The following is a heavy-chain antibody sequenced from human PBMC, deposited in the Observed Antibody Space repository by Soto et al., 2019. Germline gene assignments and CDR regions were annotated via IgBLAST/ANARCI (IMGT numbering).Heavy chain of an antibody. CDR1: GGTFSNDA. CDR3: VREVVTETTLGYFDS. D-gene: IGHD2-21*02. V-gene: IGHV1-69*01. Sequence: QVQLVQSGAEVKKSGSSVRVSCTASGGTFSNDAISWVRQVPGQGVEWLGRIIPFFGTPDYSRIFRGRLTITADESTGTAYMDLRSLRSDDTAVYYCVREVVTETTLGYFDSWGQGTLVTVSS. J-gene: IGHJ4*02. CDR2: IIPFFGTP.